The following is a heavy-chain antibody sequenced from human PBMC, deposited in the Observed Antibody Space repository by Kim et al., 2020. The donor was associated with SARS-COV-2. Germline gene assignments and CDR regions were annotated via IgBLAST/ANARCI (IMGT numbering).Heavy chain of an antibody. Sequence: DGSNKYYADAGKGRFTLSRDNSKSTLYLQMNSRRAEDTAVYYCAREIDGFWGQGTLVTVSS. J-gene: IGHJ4*02. V-gene: IGHV3-30*01. CDR3: AREIDGF. CDR2: DGSNK.